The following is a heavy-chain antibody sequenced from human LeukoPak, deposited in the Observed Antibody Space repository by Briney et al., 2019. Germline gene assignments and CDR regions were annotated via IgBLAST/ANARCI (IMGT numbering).Heavy chain of an antibody. CDR3: ATGGQGGGWYTN. J-gene: IGHJ4*02. CDR2: FDPEDGET. D-gene: IGHD6-19*01. CDR1: GYTLTELP. V-gene: IGHV1-24*01. Sequence: ASVKVSCKVSGYTLTELPMHWVRQAPGKGLEWMGGFDPEDGETIYAQKFQGRVTMTEDTSTDTAYMELSSLRSEDTAVYYCATGGQGGGWYTNWGQGTLVTVSS.